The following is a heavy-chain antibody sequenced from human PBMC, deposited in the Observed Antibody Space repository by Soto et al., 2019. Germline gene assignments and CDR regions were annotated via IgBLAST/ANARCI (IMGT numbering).Heavy chain of an antibody. Sequence: LRLSCAASGFTLSSYAVSWVSQAPGKGLEWVSALSGSGGSTYYADSVKGRFTISRDNSKNTLYLEMNSLKAEETAVYYCAKDLDGIWLNAFDIWGQGTMVTVS. V-gene: IGHV3-23*01. CDR1: GFTLSSYA. CDR2: LSGSGGST. J-gene: IGHJ3*02. CDR3: AKDLDGIWLNAFDI. D-gene: IGHD3-3*01.